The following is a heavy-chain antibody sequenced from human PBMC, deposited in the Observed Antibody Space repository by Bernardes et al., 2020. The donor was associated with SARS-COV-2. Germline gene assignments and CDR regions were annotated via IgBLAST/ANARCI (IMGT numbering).Heavy chain of an antibody. D-gene: IGHD3-9*01. CDR2: ISWNSGSI. J-gene: IGHJ4*02. Sequence: SLLLSCAASGFTFGDSAMHWVRQAPGPGLAWVSGISWNSGSIGYADSVKGRFTISRDNAKNSLYLQMNSLRAEDTALYYCAKVRYFDWLLSGGFDYWGQGTLVTGSS. CDR1: GFTFGDSA. CDR3: AKVRYFDWLLSGGFDY. V-gene: IGHV3-9*01.